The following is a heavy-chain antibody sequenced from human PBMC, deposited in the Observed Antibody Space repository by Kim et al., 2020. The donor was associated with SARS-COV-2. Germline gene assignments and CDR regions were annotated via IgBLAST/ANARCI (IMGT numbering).Heavy chain of an antibody. D-gene: IGHD5-12*01. Sequence: TNATPSLKTRVTISVDTSKNQFSLKLSSVTAADTAVYYCASSGYDYYFDYWGQGTLVTVSS. CDR3: ASSGYDYYFDY. J-gene: IGHJ4*02. CDR2: T. V-gene: IGHV4-4*09.